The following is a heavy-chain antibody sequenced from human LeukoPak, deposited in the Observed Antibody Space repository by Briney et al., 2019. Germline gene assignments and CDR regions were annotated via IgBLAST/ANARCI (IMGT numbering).Heavy chain of an antibody. CDR1: GFTVSSNY. V-gene: IGHV3-66*02. D-gene: IGHD1-26*01. CDR3: ARGLLGAPTTYFDY. Sequence: PGGSLRLSCAASGFTVSSNYMSWVRQAPGKGLEWVSVLYTGGTTYYADSVKGRFTISRDNSKNTMYLQMNSLRAEDTAVYYCARGLLGAPTTYFDYWGQGTLVTVSS. J-gene: IGHJ4*02. CDR2: LYTGGTT.